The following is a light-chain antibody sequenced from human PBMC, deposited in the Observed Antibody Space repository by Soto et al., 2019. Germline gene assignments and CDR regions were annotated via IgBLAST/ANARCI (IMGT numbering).Light chain of an antibody. CDR1: SSNIGAGYD. Sequence: QSVLAQAPSVSGAPGQRVTISCTGSSSNIGAGYDVHWYQQLPGTAPKLLIYGNSNRPSGGPDRFSGSKSATSASLVITGLRAEDEADYYCQSFDSSLSGPFYVFGTGTKVTVL. J-gene: IGLJ1*01. V-gene: IGLV1-40*01. CDR3: QSFDSSLSGPFYV. CDR2: GNS.